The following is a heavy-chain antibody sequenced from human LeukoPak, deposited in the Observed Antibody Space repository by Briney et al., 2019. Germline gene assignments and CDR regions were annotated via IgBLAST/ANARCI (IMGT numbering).Heavy chain of an antibody. CDR1: GGSISSYY. CDR2: IYYSGCT. CDR3: ARHMGLGYTYFYPYFDY. Sequence: PSETLSLTCTVSGGSISSYYWSWIRQPPGKGLEWIGYIYYSGCTNYNPSLKSRVTISVDTSKNQFSLKLSSVTAADTAVYYCARHMGLGYTYFYPYFDYWGQGTLVTVSS. V-gene: IGHV4-59*08. J-gene: IGHJ4*01. D-gene: IGHD1-1*01.